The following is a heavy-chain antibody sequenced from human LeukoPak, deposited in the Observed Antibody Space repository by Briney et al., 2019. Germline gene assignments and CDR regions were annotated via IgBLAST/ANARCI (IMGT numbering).Heavy chain of an antibody. V-gene: IGHV3-7*04. J-gene: IGHJ4*02. CDR1: RFTFSSHW. CDR2: IKEDGSDK. Sequence: GGSLRLSCAASRFTFSSHWMSWVRQAPGKGLEWVANIKEDGSDKYYVDSVKGRFNISRDNANNSLFLQMNSLRAEDTAVYYCARGGSYFVLWGQGTLVTVSS. CDR3: ARGGSYFVL. D-gene: IGHD3-10*01.